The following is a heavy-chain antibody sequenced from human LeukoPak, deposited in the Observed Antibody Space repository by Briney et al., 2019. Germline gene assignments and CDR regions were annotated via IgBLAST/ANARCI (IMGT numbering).Heavy chain of an antibody. Sequence: PGRSLRLSCAASGFTFSTYAMHWVRQAPGKGLEWVAVISYDGSNKYYADSVKGRFTISRDNSKNTLYLQMNTRRAEDTAVYYCAKDVSWNWFDPWGQGTLVTVSS. CDR2: ISYDGSNK. J-gene: IGHJ5*02. CDR1: GFTFSTYA. CDR3: AKDVSWNWFDP. V-gene: IGHV3-30*18.